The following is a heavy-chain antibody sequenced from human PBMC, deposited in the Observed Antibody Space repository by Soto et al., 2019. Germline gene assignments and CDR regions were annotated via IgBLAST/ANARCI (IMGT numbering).Heavy chain of an antibody. CDR3: AKSRVFIGAIVTLLDS. CDR1: GFTFSSYA. Sequence: GGSLRLSCATSGFTFSSYAMVWVRQAAEKGLEWVASISNNGDTAYYADSVKGRFTISGDNSENTLYLQMNGLRADDTALYFCAKSRVFIGAIVTLLDSWGQGTQVTVSS. D-gene: IGHD3-16*02. J-gene: IGHJ4*02. CDR2: ISNNGDTA. V-gene: IGHV3-23*01.